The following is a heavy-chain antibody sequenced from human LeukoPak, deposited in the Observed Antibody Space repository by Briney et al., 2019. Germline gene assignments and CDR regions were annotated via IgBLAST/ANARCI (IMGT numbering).Heavy chain of an antibody. D-gene: IGHD5-18*01. CDR1: GGSISSGDYY. V-gene: IGHV4-30-4*01. Sequence: PSETLSLTCTVSGGSISSGDYYWSWIRQPPGKGLEWIGYIYYSGSTYYNPSLKSRVTISVDTSKNQFSLKLSSVAAADTAVYYCARQHTAMGTYYYYGMDVWGQGTTVTVSS. CDR2: IYYSGST. CDR3: ARQHTAMGTYYYYGMDV. J-gene: IGHJ6*02.